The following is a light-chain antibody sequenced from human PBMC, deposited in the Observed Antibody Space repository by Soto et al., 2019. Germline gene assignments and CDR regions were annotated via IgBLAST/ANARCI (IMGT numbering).Light chain of an antibody. Sequence: DIQMTQSPSSLSASVGDRVTITCRASQSISSYLNWYQQKPGKAPKLLIYTASNLQSGVPSRFSGSGSGTDFTLTITILQPEDFATYYCQQSYSTPYTFGQGNKLEIK. CDR3: QQSYSTPYT. V-gene: IGKV1-39*01. CDR1: QSISSY. CDR2: TAS. J-gene: IGKJ2*01.